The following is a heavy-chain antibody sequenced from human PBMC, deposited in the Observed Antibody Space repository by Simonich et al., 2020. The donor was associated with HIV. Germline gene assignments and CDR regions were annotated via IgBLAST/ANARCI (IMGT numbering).Heavy chain of an antibody. Sequence: QVQLQQWGAGLLKPSETLSLTCAVYDGSFSGYKLSWIRQPPEKGLEWIGEINHSGNINYNPSLKSRVTISVDTSNNQFSLKLSSVTAADTAVYYCARHSRGYLYGFFDYWGQGTLVTVSS. CDR3: ARHSRGYLYGFFDY. J-gene: IGHJ4*02. D-gene: IGHD2-2*02. CDR2: INHSGNI. V-gene: IGHV4-34*01. CDR1: DGSFSGYK.